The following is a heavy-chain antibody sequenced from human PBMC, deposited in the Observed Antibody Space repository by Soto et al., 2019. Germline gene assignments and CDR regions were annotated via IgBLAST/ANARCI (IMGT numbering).Heavy chain of an antibody. V-gene: IGHV1-3*01. CDR3: ARVPGYSSSWYFDY. D-gene: IGHD6-13*01. CDR1: GYTFTSYA. J-gene: IGHJ4*02. Sequence: QVQLVQSGAEVKKPGASVKVSCKASGYTFTSYAMQWVRQAPGQRLEWMGWINAGNGNTKYAQKFQGRVTITRDTSASTAYMELSSLRSEDTAVYYCARVPGYSSSWYFDYWGQGTLVTVSS. CDR2: INAGNGNT.